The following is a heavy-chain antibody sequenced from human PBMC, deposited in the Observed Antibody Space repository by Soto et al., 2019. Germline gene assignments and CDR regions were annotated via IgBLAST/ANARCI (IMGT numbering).Heavy chain of an antibody. V-gene: IGHV4-34*01. J-gene: IGHJ6*03. CDR2: INHSGGT. CDR1: GGSFSGYY. Sequence: SETLSLTCAVYGGSFSGYYWSWIRQPPGKGLEWIGEINHSGGTNYNPSLKSRVTISVDTSKNQFSLKLSSVTAADTAVYYCARAANYYYMDVWGKGTTVTVSS. CDR3: ARAANYYYMDV.